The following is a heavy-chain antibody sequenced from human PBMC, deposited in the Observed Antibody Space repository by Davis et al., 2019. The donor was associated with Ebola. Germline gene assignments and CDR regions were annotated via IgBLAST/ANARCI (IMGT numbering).Heavy chain of an antibody. J-gene: IGHJ6*02. CDR1: GGSISSYY. Sequence: SETLSLTRTVSGGSISSYYWSWIRQPPGKGLEWIGEINHSGSTNYNPSLKSRVTISVDTSTNQFSLKLSAVTAPDSAVYYGASRWQLALGYYYYYGMDVWGQGTTVTVSS. V-gene: IGHV4-34*01. CDR3: ASRWQLALGYYYYYGMDV. CDR2: INHSGST. D-gene: IGHD6-6*01.